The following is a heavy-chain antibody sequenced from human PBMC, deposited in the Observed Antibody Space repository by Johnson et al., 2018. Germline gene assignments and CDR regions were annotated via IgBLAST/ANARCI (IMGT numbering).Heavy chain of an antibody. J-gene: IGHJ3*02. CDR1: GGFVSSDGYY. CDR2: IYARGNT. Sequence: QVQLQESGPGLVKPSQTLSLTCIVSGGFVSSDGYYWNWIRQPAGKGPEWLGRIYARGNTDYAPSLKRRVAISMDKSKNQFSLRLRSVTAADSAVYYCAREVYRYGHDAFDICGQGTMVTVSS. V-gene: IGHV4-61*02. D-gene: IGHD5-18*01. CDR3: AREVYRYGHDAFDI.